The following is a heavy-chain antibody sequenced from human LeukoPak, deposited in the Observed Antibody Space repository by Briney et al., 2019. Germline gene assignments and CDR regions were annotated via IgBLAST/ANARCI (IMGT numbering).Heavy chain of an antibody. D-gene: IGHD3-22*01. Sequence: ASVKVSCKISGGSFRGYGFTWVRQAPGQGLEWMGGISPVFDTATYAQKFKGRVTLTTDESTSTAYMEVSSLRHEDTAIYYRAAEAVHDSGGYYPSLDYWGQGTLVTVSS. V-gene: IGHV1-69*05. J-gene: IGHJ4*02. CDR2: ISPVFDTA. CDR1: GGSFRGYG. CDR3: AAEAVHDSGGYYPSLDY.